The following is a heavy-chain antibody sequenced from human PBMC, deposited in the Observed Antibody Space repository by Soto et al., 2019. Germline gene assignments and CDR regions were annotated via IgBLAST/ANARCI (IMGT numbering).Heavy chain of an antibody. V-gene: IGHV4-31*03. J-gene: IGHJ4*02. D-gene: IGHD3-10*01. CDR1: GGSISSGGYY. CDR3: ATLYMVRGVRTFDY. Sequence: QVQLQESGPGLVKPSQTLSLTCTVSGGSISSGGYYWSWIRQHPGKGLEWIGYIYYTGSTYYNPSLKSRVTISVDTSKNQISLKLSSVTAADTAVYYCATLYMVRGVRTFDYWGQGILVTVSS. CDR2: IYYTGST.